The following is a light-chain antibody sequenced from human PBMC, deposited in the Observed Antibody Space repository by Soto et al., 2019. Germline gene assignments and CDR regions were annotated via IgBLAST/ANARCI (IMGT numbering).Light chain of an antibody. V-gene: IGKV3D-20*02. Sequence: EIVLTQSPGTLSLSPGERATLSCMASQTVSSGYLAWYQHKPGQAPRLLIFGASIRSAGIPDRFTGSGSGADFTLTISRLEPEDFAVYYCQQSHNWPRTFGQGTKVDIK. CDR3: QQSHNWPRT. CDR2: GAS. J-gene: IGKJ1*01. CDR1: QTVSSGY.